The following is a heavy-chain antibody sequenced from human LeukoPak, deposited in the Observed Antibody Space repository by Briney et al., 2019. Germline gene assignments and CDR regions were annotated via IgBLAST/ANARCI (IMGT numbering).Heavy chain of an antibody. V-gene: IGHV1-69*13. CDR2: IIPIFGTA. D-gene: IGHD3-22*01. CDR3: ASMREGANYYYDSSGYYY. Sequence: SVKVSCKASGGTFSSYAISWVRQAPGQGLEWMGGIIPIFGTANYAQKFQGRVTITADESTSTAYMELSSLRSEDTAVYYCASMREGANYYYDSSGYYYWGQGTLVTVSS. J-gene: IGHJ4*02. CDR1: GGTFSSYA.